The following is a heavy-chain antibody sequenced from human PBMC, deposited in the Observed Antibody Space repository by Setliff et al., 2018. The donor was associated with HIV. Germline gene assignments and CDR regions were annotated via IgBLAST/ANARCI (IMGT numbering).Heavy chain of an antibody. Sequence: SETLSLTCIVSGGSISSSSYYWGWIRQPPGKGLEWIGNIYYSGGTYYNPSLKSRVTISVDTSKNHFSLKLSSVTAADTAVYYCAREGIVATLAALDIWGQGTMVTVSS. CDR3: AREGIVATLAALDI. J-gene: IGHJ3*02. V-gene: IGHV4-39*07. CDR1: GGSISSSSYY. CDR2: IYYSGGT. D-gene: IGHD5-12*01.